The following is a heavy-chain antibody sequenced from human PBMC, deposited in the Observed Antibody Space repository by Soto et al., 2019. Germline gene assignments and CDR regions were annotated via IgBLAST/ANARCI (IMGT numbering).Heavy chain of an antibody. CDR3: ARVDWDNWFDP. CDR1: GGSISSYY. D-gene: IGHD3-9*01. Sequence: SETLSLTCTVSGGSISSYYWSWIRQPPGKGLEWIGYIYYSGSTNYSPSLKSRVTISVDTSKNQFSLKLSSVTAADTAVYYCARVDWDNWFDPWGQGALVTVSS. V-gene: IGHV4-59*01. CDR2: IYYSGST. J-gene: IGHJ5*02.